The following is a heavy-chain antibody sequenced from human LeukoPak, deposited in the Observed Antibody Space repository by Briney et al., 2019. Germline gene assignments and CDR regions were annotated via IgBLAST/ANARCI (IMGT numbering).Heavy chain of an antibody. CDR3: ASQVPIYY. CDR1: GGSISSGGYS. Sequence: PSQTLSLTCAVSGGSISSGGYSWSWIRQPPGKGLEWIGYIYHSGSTYYNPSLKSRVTISVDRSKNQFSLKLSSVTAADTAVYYCASQVPIYYWGRGTLVTVSS. J-gene: IGHJ4*02. CDR2: IYHSGST. V-gene: IGHV4-30-2*01. D-gene: IGHD2-2*01.